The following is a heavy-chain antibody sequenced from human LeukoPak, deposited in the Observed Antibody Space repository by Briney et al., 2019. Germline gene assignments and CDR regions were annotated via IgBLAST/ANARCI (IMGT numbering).Heavy chain of an antibody. D-gene: IGHD6-19*01. V-gene: IGHV3-13*01. CDR2: IGTAGDT. Sequence: GGSLRLSCAASGFTFSSYAMHWVRQAPGKGREWVSAIGTAGDTYCPGSVKGRFTISRENAKNSLYLQMNSLRAGDTAVYYCARGSSGWYDYWGQGTLVTVSS. J-gene: IGHJ4*02. CDR1: GFTFSSYA. CDR3: ARGSSGWYDY.